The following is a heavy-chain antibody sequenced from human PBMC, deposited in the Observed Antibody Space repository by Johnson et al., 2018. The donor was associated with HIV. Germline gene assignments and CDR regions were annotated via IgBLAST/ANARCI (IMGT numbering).Heavy chain of an antibody. D-gene: IGHD1-26*01. Sequence: VESGGGVVQPGRSLRLSCAASGFTFSSYALHWVRQAPGKGLEWVAVISYDGSNKYYADSVKGRFTISRDNSKNTPYLEMNSLGAEEPAVYYWARVMGATQVMGAFDIWGQGTMVTVSS. J-gene: IGHJ3*02. CDR3: ARVMGATQVMGAFDI. CDR2: ISYDGSNK. V-gene: IGHV3-30*04. CDR1: GFTFSSYA.